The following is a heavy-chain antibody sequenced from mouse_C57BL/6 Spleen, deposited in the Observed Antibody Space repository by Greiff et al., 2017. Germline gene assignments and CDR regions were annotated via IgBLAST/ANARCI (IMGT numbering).Heavy chain of an antibody. J-gene: IGHJ2*01. CDR2: ISSGSSTI. D-gene: IGHD1-1*01. CDR3: ARGTTVVVPLDY. Sequence: EVQGVESGGGLVKPGGSLKLSCAASGFTFSDYGMHWVRQAPEKGLEWVAYISSGSSTIYYADTVKGRFTISRDNAKNTLFLQMTSLRSKDTAMYYCARGTTVVVPLDYWGQGTTLTVSS. V-gene: IGHV5-17*01. CDR1: GFTFSDYG.